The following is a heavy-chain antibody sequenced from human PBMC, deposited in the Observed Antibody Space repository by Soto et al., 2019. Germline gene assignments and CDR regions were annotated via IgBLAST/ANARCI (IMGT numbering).Heavy chain of an antibody. J-gene: IGHJ6*02. CDR2: IYYSGST. Sequence: SETLSLTCTVSGGSVSSGSYYWSWIRQPPGKGLEWIGYIYYSGSTNYNPSLKSRLIISIDTSKSQFSLKVGSVTAADTVVYYCASSSLYGIDGWRRVTTIPFSS. CDR3: ASSSLYGIDG. CDR1: GGSVSSGSYY. V-gene: IGHV4-61*01.